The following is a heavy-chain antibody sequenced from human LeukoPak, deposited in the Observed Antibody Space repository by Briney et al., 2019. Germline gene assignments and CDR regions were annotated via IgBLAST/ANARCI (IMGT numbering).Heavy chain of an antibody. CDR3: ARERIATPSLDP. CDR2: INDNGDIT. Sequence: GGSLRLSCAASGFTFSTYAMHWVRQAPGKGLEYISGINDNGDITYYANSVKGRFPISRDNSKNTLFLQMGSLKTEDMAVYFCARERIATPSLDPWGQGILVTVSS. V-gene: IGHV3-64*01. J-gene: IGHJ5*02. CDR1: GFTFSTYA. D-gene: IGHD2-15*01.